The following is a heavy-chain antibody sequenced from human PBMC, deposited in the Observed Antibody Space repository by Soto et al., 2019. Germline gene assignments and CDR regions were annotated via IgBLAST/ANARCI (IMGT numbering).Heavy chain of an antibody. CDR2: ISSSSSYI. J-gene: IGHJ6*04. CDR1: GFTFSSYS. Sequence: PGGSLRLSCAASGFTFSSYSMNWVRQAPGKGLEWVSSISSSSSYIYYADSVKGRFTISRDNAKNSLYLQMNSLRAEDTAVYFCARDVESLYYYYYYGMDVWGKGTTVTVSS. CDR3: ARDVESLYYYYYYGMDV. V-gene: IGHV3-21*01. D-gene: IGHD2-15*01.